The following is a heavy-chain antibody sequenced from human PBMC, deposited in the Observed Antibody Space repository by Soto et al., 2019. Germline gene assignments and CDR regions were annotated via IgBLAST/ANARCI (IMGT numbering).Heavy chain of an antibody. D-gene: IGHD3-10*01. V-gene: IGHV3-9*01. CDR1: GFTFDDFA. J-gene: IGHJ4*02. CDR2: ISWNGGTI. Sequence: EVQLVESGGGLVQPGRSLRLSCAASGFTFDDFAMHWVRQAPGKGLEWVSRISWNGGTITYADSVKGRFTISRDNAKNSLYLQMNSLRDEDTAFYYCAKDTNSGGPAQFDYWGQGTLVTVSS. CDR3: AKDTNSGGPAQFDY.